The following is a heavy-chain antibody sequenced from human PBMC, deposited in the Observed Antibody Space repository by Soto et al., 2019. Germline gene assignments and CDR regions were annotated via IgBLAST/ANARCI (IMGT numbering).Heavy chain of an antibody. CDR1: GISFSNSW. J-gene: IGHJ4*02. D-gene: IGHD5-18*01. CDR2: IDEGGNEK. CDR3: ARDRGYNCYDY. Sequence: EVQLVESGGDLVQPGGSLRLSCSASGISFSNSWMTWVRQAPGKGLEWVANIDEGGNEKNIVDSVKGRFTIFRDNAKSSLYLQMNSLRVDDTAMYYCARDRGYNCYDYWGQGTVVTVSS. V-gene: IGHV3-7*05.